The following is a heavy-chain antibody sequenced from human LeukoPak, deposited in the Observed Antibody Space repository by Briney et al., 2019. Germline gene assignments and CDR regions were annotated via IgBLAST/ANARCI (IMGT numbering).Heavy chain of an antibody. J-gene: IGHJ6*02. Sequence: SVKVSCKASGGTFSSYAISWVRQAPGQGLEWMGGIIPIFGTANYAQKFQGRVTITADESTSTAYMELSSLRSEDTAVYYCARAAFGDTAMVRHYYYYGMDVWGQGTTVTVSS. CDR1: GGTFSSYA. CDR3: ARAAFGDTAMVRHYYYYGMDV. D-gene: IGHD5-18*01. CDR2: IIPIFGTA. V-gene: IGHV1-69*13.